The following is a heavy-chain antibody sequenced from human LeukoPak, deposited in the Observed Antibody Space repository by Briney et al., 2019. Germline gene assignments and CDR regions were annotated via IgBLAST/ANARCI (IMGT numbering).Heavy chain of an antibody. D-gene: IGHD4-17*01. CDR3: ARHLRLQNWFDP. J-gene: IGHJ5*02. Sequence: NPSETLSLTCTVSGGSISIYYGSWVRHPPGKGLEWIGYIYYSGSTNYNPSLKSRVTISVDPSKNQFSLKLSSVPAADTAVYYCARHLRLQNWFDPWGQGTLVTVSS. V-gene: IGHV4-59*08. CDR2: IYYSGST. CDR1: GGSISIYY.